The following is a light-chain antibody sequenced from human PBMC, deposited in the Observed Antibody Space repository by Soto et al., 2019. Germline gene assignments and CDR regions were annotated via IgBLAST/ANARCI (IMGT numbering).Light chain of an antibody. J-gene: IGKJ2*01. CDR2: DTS. CDR1: QGFNSRY. CDR3: QQYGSSPPT. V-gene: IGKV3-20*01. Sequence: EIVLTQSPATLSLSPGERATLSCRARQGFNSRYLAWYQQKPGQAPRLLIYDTSSRATGITDRFSGSGSGTEFTLTINRLEPEDFAVYFCQQYGSSPPTFGQGTKVEIK.